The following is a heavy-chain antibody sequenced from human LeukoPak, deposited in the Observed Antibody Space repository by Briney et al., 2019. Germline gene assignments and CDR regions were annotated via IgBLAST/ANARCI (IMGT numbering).Heavy chain of an antibody. J-gene: IGHJ6*02. V-gene: IGHV3-74*01. CDR2: INSDGSST. Sequence: PGGSLRLSCAASGFTFSSYWMRWVRQAPGKGLVWVSRINSDGSSTNYADSVKGRFTISRDNAKNTLYLQLNSLRAEDTAVYYCASYHYYYMDVWGQGTTVTVSS. CDR1: GFTFSSYW. CDR3: ASYHYYYMDV.